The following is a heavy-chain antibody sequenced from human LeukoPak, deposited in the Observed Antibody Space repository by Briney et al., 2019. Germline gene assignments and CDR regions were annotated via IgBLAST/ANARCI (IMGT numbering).Heavy chain of an antibody. CDR2: IGTAGDT. Sequence: SGGSLRLSCAASGFTFSDYDMYWVRQSTGKGLEWVSAIGTAGDTYYPGSVKGRFTISRENAKSSLYLQMNSLRVGDTAVYYCVRGPYCSGGSCNGHFDYWGQGTLVTASS. CDR1: GFTFSDYD. V-gene: IGHV3-13*01. J-gene: IGHJ4*02. CDR3: VRGPYCSGGSCNGHFDY. D-gene: IGHD2-15*01.